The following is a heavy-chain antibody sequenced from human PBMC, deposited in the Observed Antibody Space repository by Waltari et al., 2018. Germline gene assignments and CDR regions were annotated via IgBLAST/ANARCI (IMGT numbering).Heavy chain of an antibody. V-gene: IGHV1-69*06. Sequence: VQLLESGGGLVQPGGSLRLSCAASGFTFSSYAISWVRQAPGQGLEWMGRIIPIFGTANYAQKFQGRVTITADKSTSTAYMELSSLRSEDTAVYYCARGGGGERGMDVWGQGTTVTVSS. CDR3: ARGGGGERGMDV. CDR1: GFTFSSYA. D-gene: IGHD1-26*01. J-gene: IGHJ6*02. CDR2: IIPIFGTA.